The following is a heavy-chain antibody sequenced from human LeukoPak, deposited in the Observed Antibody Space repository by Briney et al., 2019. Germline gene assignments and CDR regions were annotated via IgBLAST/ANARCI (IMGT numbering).Heavy chain of an antibody. CDR1: GYTLTELS. CDR2: FDPEDGET. D-gene: IGHD3-10*01. Sequence: SVKVSCKVSGYTLTELSMHWVRQAPGKGLEWMGGFDPEDGETIYAQKFQGRVTMTEDTSTDTAYMELSSLRSEDTAVYYCATVITMVRGVIIYHNWFDPWGQGTLVTVSS. J-gene: IGHJ5*02. CDR3: ATVITMVRGVIIYHNWFDP. V-gene: IGHV1-24*01.